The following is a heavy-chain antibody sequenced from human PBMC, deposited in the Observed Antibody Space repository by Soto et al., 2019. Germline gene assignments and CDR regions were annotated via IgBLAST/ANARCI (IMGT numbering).Heavy chain of an antibody. V-gene: IGHV3-23*01. J-gene: IGHJ4*02. Sequence: GGSLRLSCAASGFTFSSYAMSWVRQAPGKGLEWVSAISGSGGSTYYADSVKGRFTISRDNSKNTLYLQMNSLRAEDTAVYYCAKDPVRSSSWYLVSFDYWGQGTLVTVSS. D-gene: IGHD6-13*01. CDR2: ISGSGGST. CDR1: GFTFSSYA. CDR3: AKDPVRSSSWYLVSFDY.